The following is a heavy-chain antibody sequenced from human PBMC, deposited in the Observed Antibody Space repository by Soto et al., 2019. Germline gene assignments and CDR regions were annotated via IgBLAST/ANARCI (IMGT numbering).Heavy chain of an antibody. J-gene: IGHJ6*02. CDR3: AGGYCSSNSCPRPYYGMDV. Sequence: ASVKVSCKASGYTFTSYGISWVRQAPGQGLEWMGWISAYNGNTNYAQKLQGRVTMTTDTSTSTAYMELRSLRSDDTAVYYCAGGYCSSNSCPRPYYGMDVWGQGTTVTVSS. V-gene: IGHV1-18*04. D-gene: IGHD2-2*01. CDR1: GYTFTSYG. CDR2: ISAYNGNT.